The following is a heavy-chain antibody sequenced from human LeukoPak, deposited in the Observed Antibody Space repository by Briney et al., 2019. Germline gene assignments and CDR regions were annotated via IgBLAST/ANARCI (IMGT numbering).Heavy chain of an antibody. Sequence: ASVKVSCKASGYTFTSYYMHWVRQAPGQGLEWMGIINPSGGSTSYAQKFQGRVPMTRDMSTSTVNMALSSLSSEDTAVYYCARDPPPSRYSYGQYYFDYWGQGTLVTVSS. CDR3: ARDPPPSRYSYGQYYFDY. CDR1: GYTFTSYY. D-gene: IGHD5-18*01. V-gene: IGHV1-46*01. CDR2: INPSGGST. J-gene: IGHJ4*02.